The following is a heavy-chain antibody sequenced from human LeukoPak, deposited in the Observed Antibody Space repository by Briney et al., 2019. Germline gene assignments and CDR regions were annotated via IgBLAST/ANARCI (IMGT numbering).Heavy chain of an antibody. V-gene: IGHV4-61*08. CDR1: GGSISSGGYY. CDR3: ANKGNDFWSGYSPLVV. D-gene: IGHD3-3*01. CDR2: IYYSGST. Sequence: SETLSLTCTVSGGSISSGGYYWSWIRQPPGKGLEWIGYIYYSGSTNYNPSLKSRVTISVDTSKNQFSLKLSSVTAADTAVYYCANKGNDFWSGYSPLVVWGQGTTVTVSS. J-gene: IGHJ6*02.